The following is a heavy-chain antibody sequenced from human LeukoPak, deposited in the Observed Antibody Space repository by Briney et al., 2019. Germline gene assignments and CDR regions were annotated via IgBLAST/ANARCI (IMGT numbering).Heavy chain of an antibody. V-gene: IGHV5-51*01. CDR2: IYPGDSDT. Sequence: GESLKISCEGSGYTFADYWIGWVRQMPGKSLEWMGIIYPGDSDTRYSPSFQGQVTISADKSISTAYLQWSSLKASDTAMYYCARRSMYQLLSGWFDPWGQGTLVTVSS. J-gene: IGHJ5*02. CDR1: GYTFADYW. D-gene: IGHD2-2*01. CDR3: ARRSMYQLLSGWFDP.